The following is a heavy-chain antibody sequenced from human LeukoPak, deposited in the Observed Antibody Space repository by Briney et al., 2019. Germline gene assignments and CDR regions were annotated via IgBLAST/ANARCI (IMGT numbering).Heavy chain of an antibody. V-gene: IGHV1-2*04. D-gene: IGHD6-19*01. Sequence: ASVKVPCKASGYTFTGYYMHWVRQAPGQGLEWMGWINPNSGGTNYAQKFQGWVTMTRDTSISTAYMEPSRLRSDDTAVYYCARRLGDSSGWGFDYWGQGTLVTVSS. J-gene: IGHJ4*02. CDR1: GYTFTGYY. CDR3: ARRLGDSSGWGFDY. CDR2: INPNSGGT.